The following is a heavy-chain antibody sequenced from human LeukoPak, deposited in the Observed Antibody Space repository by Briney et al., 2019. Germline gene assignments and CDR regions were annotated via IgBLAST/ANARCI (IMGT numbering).Heavy chain of an antibody. CDR1: GGSISSSSYY. V-gene: IGHV4-39*01. CDR2: IYYSGST. Sequence: SETLSLTCTVSGGSISSSSYYWGWIRQPPGKGLEWIGSIYYSGSTYYNPSLKSRVTISVDTSKNQFSLKLSSVTAADTAVYYCARHFRKHGVVIPNWFDPWGQGTLVTVSS. CDR3: ARHFRKHGVVIPNWFDP. D-gene: IGHD3-3*01. J-gene: IGHJ5*02.